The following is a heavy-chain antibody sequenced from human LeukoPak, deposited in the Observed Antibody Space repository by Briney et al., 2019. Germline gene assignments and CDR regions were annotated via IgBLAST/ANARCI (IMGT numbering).Heavy chain of an antibody. CDR3: ARAAGMNAFDI. J-gene: IGHJ3*02. CDR1: GFTFSSYA. V-gene: IGHV3-64*01. CDR2: ISSNGGST. Sequence: PGGSLRLSCAASGFTFSSYAMHWVRQAPGKGLEYVSAISSNGGSTYYANSVKGRFTISRGNSKNTLYLQMGSLRAEDMAVYYCARAAGMNAFDIWGQGTMVTVSS. D-gene: IGHD6-19*01.